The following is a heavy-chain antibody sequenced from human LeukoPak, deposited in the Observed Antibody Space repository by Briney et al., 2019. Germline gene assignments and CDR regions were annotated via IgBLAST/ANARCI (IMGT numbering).Heavy chain of an antibody. CDR2: IYTSGST. Sequence: PSETLSLTCTVSGGSISGYYWSWMRQPAGKGLEWIGRIYTSGSTNYNPSLKSRVTMSVDTSKNQFSLNLTSVTAADTAVYYCAREYGSGSEFDPWGQGTLVTVSS. V-gene: IGHV4-4*07. CDR3: AREYGSGSEFDP. CDR1: GGSISGYY. D-gene: IGHD3-10*01. J-gene: IGHJ5*02.